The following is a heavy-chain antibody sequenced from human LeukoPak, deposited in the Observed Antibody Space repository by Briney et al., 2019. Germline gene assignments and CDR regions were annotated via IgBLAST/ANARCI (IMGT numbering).Heavy chain of an antibody. V-gene: IGHV3-7*01. J-gene: IGHJ4*02. D-gene: IGHD3-10*01. CDR1: GFRFSSYA. Sequence: GGSLRLSCAASGFRFSSYAMSWVRQAPGKGLEWVANIKQDGSEKYYVDSVKGRFTISRDNAKNSLYLQMNSLRAEDTAVYYCARLYYYGSGSSPYWGQGTLVTVSS. CDR3: ARLYYYGSGSSPY. CDR2: IKQDGSEK.